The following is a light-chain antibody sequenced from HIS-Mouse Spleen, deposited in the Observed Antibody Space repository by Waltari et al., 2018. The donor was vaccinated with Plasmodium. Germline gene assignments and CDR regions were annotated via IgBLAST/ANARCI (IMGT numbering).Light chain of an antibody. V-gene: IGKV1-5*03. J-gene: IGKJ1*01. CDR3: QQYNSYWT. CDR1: QSISSW. CDR2: KAS. Sequence: DIEMPLSPSTLSASVGDRVTITCRASQSISSWLAWYQQKPGKAPKLLIYKASSLESGVPSRFSGSGSGTEFTLTISSLQPDDFATYYCQQYNSYWTFGQGTKVEIK.